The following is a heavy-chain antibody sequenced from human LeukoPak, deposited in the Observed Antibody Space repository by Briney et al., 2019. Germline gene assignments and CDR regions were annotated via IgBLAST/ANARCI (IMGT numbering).Heavy chain of an antibody. CDR2: ISGSGATT. D-gene: IGHD1-1*01. J-gene: IGHJ4*02. V-gene: IGHV3-23*01. CDR1: GFTFSGYA. Sequence: GGSLRLSCAASGFTFSGYAMNWVRLVPGKGLEWVAGISGSGATTVYADAVKGRFTISRDSATETLFLKMKSLRAEDTALYFCAREPSARRHYYFDYWGQGALVTVSS. CDR3: AREPSARRHYYFDY.